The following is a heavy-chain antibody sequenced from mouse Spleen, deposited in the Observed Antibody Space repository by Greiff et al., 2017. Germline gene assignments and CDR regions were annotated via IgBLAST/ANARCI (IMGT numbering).Heavy chain of an antibody. J-gene: IGHJ2*01. Sequence: QVQLKQPGAELVMPGASVKLSCKASGYTFTSYWMHWVKQRPGQGLEWIGEIDPSDSYTNYNQKFKGKATLTVDKSSSTAYMQLSSLTSEDSAVYYCALPGGPIDYWGQGTTLTVSS. V-gene: IGHV1-69*01. CDR2: IDPSDSYT. CDR1: GYTFTSYW. D-gene: IGHD5-5*01. CDR3: ALPGGPIDY.